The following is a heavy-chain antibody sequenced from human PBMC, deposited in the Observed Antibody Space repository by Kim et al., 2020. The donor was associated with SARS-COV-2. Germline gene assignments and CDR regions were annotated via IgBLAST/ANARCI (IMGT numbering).Heavy chain of an antibody. V-gene: IGHV4-4*02. CDR3: ARGGRFAWDD. J-gene: IGHJ4*02. CDR1: GGSISNNGW. CDR2: MYPSGSS. Sequence: SETLSLTCAVSGGSISNNGWWSWIRQPPGRGLEWIGEMYPSGSSNYNPSLESRVTMSVDESTNHFSLRLTSVIAADTAVYYCARGGRFAWDDWGQGTLVTVSP.